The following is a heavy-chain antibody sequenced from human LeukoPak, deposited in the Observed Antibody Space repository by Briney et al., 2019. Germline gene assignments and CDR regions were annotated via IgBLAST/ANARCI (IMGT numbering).Heavy chain of an antibody. V-gene: IGHV4-59*01. Sequence: SETLSLTCTVSGGSISSYYWSWIRQPPGKRLEWIGYIYYSGSTNYNPSLKSRVTISVDTSKNQFSLKLSSVTAADTAVYYCARAIYYDILTGYYHYYMDVWGKGTTVTISS. CDR3: ARAIYYDILTGYYHYYMDV. CDR1: GGSISSYY. CDR2: IYYSGST. J-gene: IGHJ6*03. D-gene: IGHD3-9*01.